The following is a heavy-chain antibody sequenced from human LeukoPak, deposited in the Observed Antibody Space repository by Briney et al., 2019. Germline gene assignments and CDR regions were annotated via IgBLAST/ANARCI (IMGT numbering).Heavy chain of an antibody. Sequence: GGSLKISCKGSGYSFTSYWIGWVRQMPGKGLEWMGIIYPGDSDTRYSPSFQGQVTISADKSISTAYLQWSSLKASDTAMYYCARRPYDFWSGYYSNNWFDPWGQGTLVTVSS. J-gene: IGHJ5*02. V-gene: IGHV5-51*01. CDR3: ARRPYDFWSGYYSNNWFDP. CDR1: GYSFTSYW. CDR2: IYPGDSDT. D-gene: IGHD3-3*01.